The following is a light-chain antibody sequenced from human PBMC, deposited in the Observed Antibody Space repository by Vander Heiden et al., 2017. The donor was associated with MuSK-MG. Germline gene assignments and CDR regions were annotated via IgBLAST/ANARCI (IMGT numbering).Light chain of an antibody. Sequence: FTLTQPPPVPVSPGKPVSIPCFRTSDSLGRRSVRWYQQRPGSSPKILIYDGNQRPSGVPDRFSGSVDGSTDSDSIVIAGLEAEDEADYCCQSYSRSHHVIFGGGTKLTVL. V-gene: IGLV6-57*01. CDR3: QSYSRSHHVI. J-gene: IGLJ2*01. CDR2: DGN. CDR1: SDSLGRRS.